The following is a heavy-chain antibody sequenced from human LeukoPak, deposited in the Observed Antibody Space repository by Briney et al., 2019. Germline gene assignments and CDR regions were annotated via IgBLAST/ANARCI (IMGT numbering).Heavy chain of an antibody. V-gene: IGHV4-31*03. J-gene: IGHJ4*02. CDR1: GGSISSGGYY. Sequence: PSQTLFLTCTVSGGSISSGGYYWSWIRQHPGKGLEWIGYIYYSGSTYYNPSLKSRVTISVDTSKNQFSLKLSSVTAADTAVYYCASWGYGDYYFDYWGQGTLVTVSS. CDR3: ASWGYGDYYFDY. CDR2: IYYSGST. D-gene: IGHD4-17*01.